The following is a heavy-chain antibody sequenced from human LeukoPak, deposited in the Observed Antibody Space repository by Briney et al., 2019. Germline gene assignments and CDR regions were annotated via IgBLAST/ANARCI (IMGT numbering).Heavy chain of an antibody. D-gene: IGHD3-10*01. Sequence: PSETLSLTCTVSGGSISSYYWSWIRQPPGKGLEWIGYIYYSGSTNYNPSLKSRVTISVDTSKNQFSLKLSSVTAADTAVYYCARERFGEFDYWGQGTLVTVSP. CDR1: GGSISSYY. J-gene: IGHJ4*02. CDR3: ARERFGEFDY. V-gene: IGHV4-59*01. CDR2: IYYSGST.